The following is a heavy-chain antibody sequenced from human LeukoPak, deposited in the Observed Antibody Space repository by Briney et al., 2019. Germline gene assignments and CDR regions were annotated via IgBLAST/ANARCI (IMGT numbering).Heavy chain of an antibody. CDR2: MNPNSGNT. V-gene: IGHV1-8*01. CDR1: GYTFTSYD. CDR3: ARYPIVGATKGDY. Sequence: ASVKVSCKASGYTFTSYDINWVRQATGQGLEWMGWMNPNSGNTGYAQKFQGRVTMTRNNSISTAYMELSSLRSEDTAVYYCARYPIVGATKGDYWGQGTLVTVSS. D-gene: IGHD1-26*01. J-gene: IGHJ4*02.